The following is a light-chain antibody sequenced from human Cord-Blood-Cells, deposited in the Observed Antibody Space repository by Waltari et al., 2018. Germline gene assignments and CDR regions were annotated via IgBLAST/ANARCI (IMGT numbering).Light chain of an antibody. CDR3: MQGTHWLYT. J-gene: IGKJ2*01. CDR2: KVS. CDR1: QSLVHSDGNTY. V-gene: IGKV2-30*02. Sequence: TQPASVSGSPGQSITISCRSSQSLVHSDGNTYLNWFQQRPGQSPRRLIYKVSNRDSGVPDRFSGSGSGTDFTLKISRVEAEDVGVYYCMQGTHWLYTFGQGTKLEIK.